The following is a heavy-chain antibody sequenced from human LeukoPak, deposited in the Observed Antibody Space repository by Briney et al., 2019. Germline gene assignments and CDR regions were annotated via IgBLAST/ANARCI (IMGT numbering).Heavy chain of an antibody. CDR3: VRGTLRYCGSTTCYHFDS. J-gene: IGHJ4*02. Sequence: SETLPLPCTLSGGSHSSGVYYWNWIRQHPGKGLEWIGYIYYSGTTYYNPSLRSRLTMSVDTSKNQFSLELSSVTAADTAVYYCVRGTLRYCGSTTCYHFDSGGPGTLVTVSS. CDR1: GGSHSSGVYY. V-gene: IGHV4-31*03. CDR2: IYYSGTT. D-gene: IGHD2-2*01.